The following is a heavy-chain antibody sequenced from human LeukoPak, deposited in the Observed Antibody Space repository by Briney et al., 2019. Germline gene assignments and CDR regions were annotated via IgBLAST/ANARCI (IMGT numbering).Heavy chain of an antibody. Sequence: PGESLKISCKGSGYSFTSYWIGWVRQMPGKGLEWMGIIYPGDPDTRYSPSFQGQVTISADKSISTAYLQWSSLKASDTAMYYCARIESQQIPESSSYQPNAFDIWGQGTMVTVSS. J-gene: IGHJ3*02. D-gene: IGHD6-13*01. CDR1: GYSFTSYW. CDR2: IYPGDPDT. V-gene: IGHV5-51*01. CDR3: ARIESQQIPESSSYQPNAFDI.